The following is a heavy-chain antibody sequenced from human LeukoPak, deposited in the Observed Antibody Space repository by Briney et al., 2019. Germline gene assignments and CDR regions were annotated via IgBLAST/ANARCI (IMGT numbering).Heavy chain of an antibody. Sequence: GGSLRLSCVASGFIFSDYEMIWVRQAPGKGLEYISYISGSGNTMNYADSVKGRFIISRDNAKNSLHLQMNSLRVEDTAFCYCAGDRPGTTYGFAHWGQGTLVSVSS. J-gene: IGHJ4*02. CDR1: GFIFSDYE. CDR3: AGDRPGTTYGFAH. CDR2: ISGSGNTM. V-gene: IGHV3-48*03. D-gene: IGHD1-14*01.